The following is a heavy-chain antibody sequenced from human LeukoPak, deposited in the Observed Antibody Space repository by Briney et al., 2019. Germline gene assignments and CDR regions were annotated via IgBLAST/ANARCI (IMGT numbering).Heavy chain of an antibody. Sequence: SETLSLTCTVSGGSISSSSYYWGWIRQPPGKGLEWIGSIYYSGSTYYNPSLKSRVTISVDTSKNQFSLKLSSVTAADTAVYYCARQGFEDCSSTSCYNGDAFDIWGQGTMVTVSS. V-gene: IGHV4-39*01. CDR2: IYYSGST. D-gene: IGHD2-2*02. CDR1: GGSISSSSYY. J-gene: IGHJ3*02. CDR3: ARQGFEDCSSTSCYNGDAFDI.